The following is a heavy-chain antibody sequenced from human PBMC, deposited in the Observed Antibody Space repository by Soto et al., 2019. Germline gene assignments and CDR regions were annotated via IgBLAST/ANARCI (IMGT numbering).Heavy chain of an antibody. CDR1: GGSFSGYY. J-gene: IGHJ4*02. CDR3: ARDYDSGPLAAFDY. CDR2: INHSGST. Sequence: SETLSLTCAVYGGSFSGYYWSWIRQPPGKGLEWIGEINHSGSTNYNPSLKSRVTISVDTSKNQFSLKLSSVTAADTAVYYCARDYDSGPLAAFDYWGQGTLVTVSS. V-gene: IGHV4-34*01. D-gene: IGHD3-22*01.